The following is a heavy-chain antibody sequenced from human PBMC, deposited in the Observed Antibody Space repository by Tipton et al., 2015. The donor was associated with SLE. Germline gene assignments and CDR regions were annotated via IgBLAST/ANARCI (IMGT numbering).Heavy chain of an antibody. J-gene: IGHJ3*02. D-gene: IGHD6-13*01. Sequence: GSLRLSCAASGFTVSSNYMSWVRQAPGKGLEWVANIKQDGSEKYYVDSVKGRFTISRDNAKNSLYLQMNSLRAEDTAVYYCAREGIAAAGTADAFDIWGQGTMVTVSS. V-gene: IGHV3-7*01. CDR1: GFTVSSNY. CDR3: AREGIAAAGTADAFDI. CDR2: IKQDGSEK.